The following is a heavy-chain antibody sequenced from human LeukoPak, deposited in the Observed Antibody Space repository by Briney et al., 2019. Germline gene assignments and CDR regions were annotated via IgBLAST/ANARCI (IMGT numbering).Heavy chain of an antibody. CDR3: ARDGNYDLLRGRFWYFDL. V-gene: IGHV3-74*01. CDR2: INSDGSST. CDR1: GFTFSSYW. Sequence: GGSLRLSCAASGFTFSSYWMHWVRQAPGKGLVWVSRINSDGSSTSYADSVKGRFTISTDNSKNMLYLQMNSLRAEDTAIYYCARDGNYDLLRGRFWYFDLWGRGTLVTVSS. D-gene: IGHD3-9*01. J-gene: IGHJ2*01.